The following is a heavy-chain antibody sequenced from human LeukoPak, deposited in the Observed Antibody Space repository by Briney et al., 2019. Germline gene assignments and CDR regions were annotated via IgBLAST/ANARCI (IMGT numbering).Heavy chain of an antibody. CDR3: ARVRGYIYGCVC. J-gene: IGHJ4*02. CDR2: ISSDGSST. Sequence: GGSLRLSCAASGFTFSSYWMHWVRQAPGKGLVWVSRISSDGSSTNYADSVKGRFTISRDNAKNTLYLQMNSLSTEATAVYYCARVRGYIYGCVCWGEGTMVTVCS. CDR1: GFTFSSYW. V-gene: IGHV3-74*01. D-gene: IGHD5-18*01.